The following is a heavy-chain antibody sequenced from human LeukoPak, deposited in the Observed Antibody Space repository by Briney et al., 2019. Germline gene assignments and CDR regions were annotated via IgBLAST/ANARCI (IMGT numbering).Heavy chain of an antibody. Sequence: VRCLRLSRAACGFTLSSYAMSSVREAPRAGREGGSTISYSGDITYYTESLTGRVTISRDNSKNTLCLLMNSLRAEDTAVDYCAKVPYSDYGSGRPPIMDVWGQGTTVAVSS. CDR3: AKVPYSDYGSGRPPIMDV. V-gene: IGHV3-23*01. CDR2: ISYSGDIT. D-gene: IGHD3-10*01. CDR1: GFTLSSYA. J-gene: IGHJ6*02.